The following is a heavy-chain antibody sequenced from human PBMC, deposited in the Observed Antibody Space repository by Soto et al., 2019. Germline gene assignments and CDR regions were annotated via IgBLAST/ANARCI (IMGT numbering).Heavy chain of an antibody. CDR3: VRGRYCIGTTCKPYYYGMDV. CDR1: GGTFSKYA. V-gene: IGHV1-69*13. J-gene: IGHJ6*02. Sequence: ASVKVSCKASGGTFSKYAISWVRQAAGQGLEWMGGIIPVSGTAIYAQKFQGRVTITADEATSTTYMELSSLRSEDTAVFFCVRGRYCIGTTCKPYYYGMDVWGQGTTVTVSS. CDR2: IIPVSGTA. D-gene: IGHD2-15*01.